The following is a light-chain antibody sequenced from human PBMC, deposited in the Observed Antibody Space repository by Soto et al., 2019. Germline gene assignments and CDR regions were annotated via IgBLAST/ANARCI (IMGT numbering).Light chain of an antibody. CDR2: DVT. Sequence: QSALTQPASVSGSPGQSITIPCTGTSSYVGGHDYVSWYQQHPGRAPKLLIYDVTNRPSGVSDRFSGSKSGNTASLTISGLQAEDEADYYCTSYTSRRSYVFGTGTKVTVL. CDR3: TSYTSRRSYV. V-gene: IGLV2-14*03. J-gene: IGLJ1*01. CDR1: SSYVGGHDY.